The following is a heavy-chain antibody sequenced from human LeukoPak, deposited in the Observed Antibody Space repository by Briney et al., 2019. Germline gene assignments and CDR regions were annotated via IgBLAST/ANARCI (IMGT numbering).Heavy chain of an antibody. J-gene: IGHJ4*02. CDR1: GFTFSSYG. CDR2: ISYDGSNK. V-gene: IGHV3-30*18. CDR3: AKDYAVTEYY. Sequence: GGSLRLSCAASGFTFSSYGMHWVRQAPGKGMEWVAVISYDGSNKYYADSVKGRFTISRDNSKNTLYLQMNSLRAEDTAVYYCAKDYAVTEYYWGQGTLVTVSS. D-gene: IGHD4-17*01.